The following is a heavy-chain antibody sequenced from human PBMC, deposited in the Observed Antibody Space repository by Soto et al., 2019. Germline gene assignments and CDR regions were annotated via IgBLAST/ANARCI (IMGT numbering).Heavy chain of an antibody. J-gene: IGHJ5*02. D-gene: IGHD3-3*01. Sequence: PGGSLRLSCAASGFTFSSYSMNWVRQAPGKGLEWVSYISSSSSTIYYADSVKGRFTISRDNAKNSLYLQMNSLRDEDTAVYYCARGYRDDFWSGYSNNWFDPWGQGTLVTVS. CDR1: GFTFSSYS. CDR3: ARGYRDDFWSGYSNNWFDP. CDR2: ISSSSSTI. V-gene: IGHV3-48*02.